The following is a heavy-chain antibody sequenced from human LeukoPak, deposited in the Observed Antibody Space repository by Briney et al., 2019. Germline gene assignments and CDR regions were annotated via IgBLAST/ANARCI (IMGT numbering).Heavy chain of an antibody. D-gene: IGHD6-13*01. Sequence: ASVKVSCKASGYTFTGYYMHWVRQAPGQGLEWMGWINPNSGGTNYAQKFQGWVTMTRDTSISTAYMELGRLRSDDTAVYYCARGPIAAAGTGGNNWFDPWGQGTLVTVSS. CDR1: GYTFTGYY. CDR3: ARGPIAAAGTGGNNWFDP. CDR2: INPNSGGT. J-gene: IGHJ5*02. V-gene: IGHV1-2*04.